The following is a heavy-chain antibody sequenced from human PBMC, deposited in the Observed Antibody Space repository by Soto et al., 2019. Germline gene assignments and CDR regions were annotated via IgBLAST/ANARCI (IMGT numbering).Heavy chain of an antibody. V-gene: IGHV3-23*01. CDR2: ISGSGGST. Sequence: GGSLRLSCAASGFTFSSYAMSWVRQAPGKGLEWVSAISGSGGSTYYADSVKGRFTISRDNSKNTLYLQMNSLRAEDTAVYYCEKDSAVFSSSFPFDYWGQGTLVTVSS. CDR3: EKDSAVFSSSFPFDY. J-gene: IGHJ4*02. CDR1: GFTFSSYA. D-gene: IGHD6-13*01.